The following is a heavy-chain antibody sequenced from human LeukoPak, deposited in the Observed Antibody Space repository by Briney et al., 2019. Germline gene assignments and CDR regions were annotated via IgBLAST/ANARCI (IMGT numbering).Heavy chain of an antibody. CDR3: ARDHYGSGSYYNVPWFDP. CDR2: IYYTGTT. Sequence: SETLSLTCSVSGGSLSTYYWSWIRQLPGRGLEWIGYIYYTGTTNYNPSLRSRVTISVDTSRNQFSLRLSSVTAADTAVYYCARDHYGSGSYYNVPWFDPWGQGTLVTVSS. CDR1: GGSLSTYY. J-gene: IGHJ5*02. D-gene: IGHD3-10*01. V-gene: IGHV4-59*01.